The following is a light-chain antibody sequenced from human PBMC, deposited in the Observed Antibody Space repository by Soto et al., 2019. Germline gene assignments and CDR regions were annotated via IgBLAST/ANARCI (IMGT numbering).Light chain of an antibody. CDR3: QQRTNWLYT. V-gene: IGKV3-11*01. CDR2: DAS. J-gene: IGKJ2*01. Sequence: ENVLTQSPATLSLYQGERATLSCRASQSVSSYLAWYQQKPGQAPRLLIYDASNRATGIPARFSGSGSGTDFTLTISSLEPEDFAVYYCQQRTNWLYTFGQGTKVDIK. CDR1: QSVSSY.